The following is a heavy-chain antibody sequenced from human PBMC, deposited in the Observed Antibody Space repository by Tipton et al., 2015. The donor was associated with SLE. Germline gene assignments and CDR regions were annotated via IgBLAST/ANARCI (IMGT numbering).Heavy chain of an antibody. CDR1: GGSISSSSYY. CDR2: INHSGNT. J-gene: IGHJ3*02. D-gene: IGHD6-19*01. V-gene: IGHV4-39*07. CDR3: ARGGAVAGRPLLVDI. Sequence: TLSLTCTVSGGSISSSSYYWGWIRQPPGKGLEWIGEINHSGNTNYNPSLKSRVTISVDTSKNQFSLKLSSVTAADTAVYYCARGGAVAGRPLLVDIWGQGTMVTVSS.